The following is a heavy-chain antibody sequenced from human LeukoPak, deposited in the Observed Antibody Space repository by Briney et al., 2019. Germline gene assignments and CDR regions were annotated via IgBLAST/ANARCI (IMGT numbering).Heavy chain of an antibody. CDR1: GFTFSSYA. CDR3: ASEIIFGSFDY. J-gene: IGHJ4*02. CDR2: ISYDGSNK. V-gene: IGHV3-30*04. D-gene: IGHD3-3*01. Sequence: GGSLRLSCAASGFTFSSYAMRWVRQAPGKGLEWVAVISYDGSNKYYADSVKGRLTISRDNSKNTLYLQMNSLRAEDTAVYYCASEIIFGSFDYWGQGTLVTVSS.